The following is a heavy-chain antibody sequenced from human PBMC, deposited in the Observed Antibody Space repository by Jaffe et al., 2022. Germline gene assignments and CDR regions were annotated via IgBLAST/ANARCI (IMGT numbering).Heavy chain of an antibody. Sequence: QLQLQESGPGLVKPSETLSLTCTVSGGSISSSSNSYYCGWVRQPPGKGLEWIGSIYYTGSTYYNPSLKSRVTISVDTSKNQFSLKLSSVTAADTAVYYCAHDFWSGHHFDHWGQGTLVTVSS. CDR3: AHDFWSGHHFDH. V-gene: IGHV4-39*01. CDR1: GGSISSSSNSYY. J-gene: IGHJ4*02. D-gene: IGHD3-3*01. CDR2: IYYTGST.